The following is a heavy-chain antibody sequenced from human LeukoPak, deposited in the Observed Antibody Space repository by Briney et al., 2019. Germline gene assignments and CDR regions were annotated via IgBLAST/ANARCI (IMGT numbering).Heavy chain of an antibody. Sequence: ASVKVSCKASGYTFTSYGISWVRQAPGQGLEWMGWISAYNGNTNYAQKLQGRVTMTRNTSISTAYMELSSLRSEDTAVYYRARGGGVGATLSGYWGQGTLVTVSS. CDR2: ISAYNGNT. V-gene: IGHV1-18*01. D-gene: IGHD1-26*01. CDR3: ARGGGVGATLSGY. CDR1: GYTFTSYG. J-gene: IGHJ4*02.